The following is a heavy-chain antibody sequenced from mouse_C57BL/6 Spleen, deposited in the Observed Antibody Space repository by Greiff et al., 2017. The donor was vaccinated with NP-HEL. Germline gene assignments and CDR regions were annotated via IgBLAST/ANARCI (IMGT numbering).Heavy chain of an antibody. J-gene: IGHJ3*01. CDR1: GYTFTDYY. CDR3: ARSHPFAY. CDR2: INPNNGGT. V-gene: IGHV1-26*01. Sequence: VQLQQSGPELVKPGASVKISCKASGYTFTDYYMNWVKQSHGKSLEWIGDINPNNGGTSYNQKFKGKATLTVDKSSSTAYMELRSLTSEDSAVYYCARSHPFAYWGQGTLVTVSA.